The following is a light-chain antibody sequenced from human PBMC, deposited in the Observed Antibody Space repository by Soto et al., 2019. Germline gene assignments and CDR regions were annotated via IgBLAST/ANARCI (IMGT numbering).Light chain of an antibody. V-gene: IGKV3-20*01. Sequence: EVVLTQSPGTLSLSPGERATLSCRASQSVSNNYLAWYQQKPGQSPKLLIFGSSDRATGIADRFSGSGSGKDFTITISSLTLADFAVYYCQQYGSSPPYTFGQGTKLEIK. CDR1: QSVSNNY. J-gene: IGKJ2*01. CDR3: QQYGSSPPYT. CDR2: GSS.